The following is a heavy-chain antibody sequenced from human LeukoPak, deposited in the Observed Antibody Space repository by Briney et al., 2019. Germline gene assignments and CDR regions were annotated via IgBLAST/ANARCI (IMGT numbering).Heavy chain of an antibody. Sequence: GGSLRLSCAASGFTFSSYWMSWVRQAPGKGLEWVANIKQDGSEKYYGDSVKGRFTISRDSAKNSLYLQMNSLRAEDTAVYYCARARGYDTPFDYWGRGTLVTVSS. J-gene: IGHJ4*02. CDR1: GFTFSSYW. CDR3: ARARGYDTPFDY. CDR2: IKQDGSEK. V-gene: IGHV3-7*01. D-gene: IGHD5-12*01.